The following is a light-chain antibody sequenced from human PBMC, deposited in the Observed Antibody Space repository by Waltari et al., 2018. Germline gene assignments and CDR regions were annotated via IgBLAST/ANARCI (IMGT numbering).Light chain of an antibody. V-gene: IGLV1-44*01. CDR2: GNN. CDR1: NFNVGSKV. J-gene: IGLJ2*01. Sequence: QSVLTQPPSASATTGQRVTISCSGSNFNVGSKVVNWYQQLPGTAPKLLIYGNNQRPSGVPDRFSGSKSGTSASLAISGLQSDDEADYHCATWDGSLNAVVFGGGTKLTVL. CDR3: ATWDGSLNAVV.